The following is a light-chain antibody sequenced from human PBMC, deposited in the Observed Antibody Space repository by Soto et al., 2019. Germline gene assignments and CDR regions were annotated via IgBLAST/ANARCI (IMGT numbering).Light chain of an antibody. CDR2: EVS. Sequence: QSALTQPASVSGSLGQSITISCTGTSSDVGGYNYISWYQQYPGKAPKLMIYEVSNRPSGVSYRFSGSKSGNTASLTISGLQAEDEADYYCVSYTRVSTPLVFGTGTKVTVL. CDR1: SSDVGGYNY. CDR3: VSYTRVSTPLV. J-gene: IGLJ1*01. V-gene: IGLV2-14*01.